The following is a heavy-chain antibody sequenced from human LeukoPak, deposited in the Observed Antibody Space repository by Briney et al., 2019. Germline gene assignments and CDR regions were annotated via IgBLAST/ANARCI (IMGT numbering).Heavy chain of an antibody. CDR1: GGSISSGSYY. D-gene: IGHD1-26*01. CDR3: ARDVVFWELLTGGYYYYMDV. Sequence: SSETLSLTGTVSGGSISSGSYYWSWIRQPAGKGLEWIGRIYTSGSTNYNPSLKSRVTISVDTSKNQFSLKLSSVTAAATAVYYCARDVVFWELLTGGYYYYMDVWGKGTTVTISS. CDR2: IYTSGST. J-gene: IGHJ6*03. V-gene: IGHV4-61*02.